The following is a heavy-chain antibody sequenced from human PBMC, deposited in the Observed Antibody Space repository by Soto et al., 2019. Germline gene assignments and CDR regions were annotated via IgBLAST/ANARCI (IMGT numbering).Heavy chain of an antibody. CDR2: IYWDDDK. Sequence: VSGPTLVNPTQTLTLTCTFSGFSLSTSGMGVGWIRQPPGKALEWLALIYWDDDKRYSPSLRSRLTISKDTSKNQVVLTMTNMDPVDTATYYCIQSRCGGDCLQSYASHYYYGMDVWGQGTTVTVSS. CDR3: IQSRCGGDCLQSYASHYYYGMDV. CDR1: GFSLSTSGMG. V-gene: IGHV2-5*02. J-gene: IGHJ6*02. D-gene: IGHD2-21*02.